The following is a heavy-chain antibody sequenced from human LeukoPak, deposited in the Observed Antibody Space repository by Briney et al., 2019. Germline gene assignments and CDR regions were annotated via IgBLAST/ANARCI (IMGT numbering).Heavy chain of an antibody. CDR3: ARDVWTGVVVSDY. Sequence: SGGSLRPSRVASGFTFSSNWMTCVRHAPGKVLEWLANIKEEGSIQYYLVSVRGRFTFSRDNAKTSVYLQLNSLRADDTAVYYCARDVWTGVVVSDYWGQGTLVTVSS. J-gene: IGHJ4*02. V-gene: IGHV3-7*01. CDR2: IKEEGSIQ. CDR1: GFTFSSNW. D-gene: IGHD3-3*01.